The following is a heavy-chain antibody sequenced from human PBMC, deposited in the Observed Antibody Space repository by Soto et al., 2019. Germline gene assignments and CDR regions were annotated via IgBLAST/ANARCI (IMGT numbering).Heavy chain of an antibody. CDR1: GGSFSGYY. D-gene: IGHD6-19*01. CDR3: AREPWLAPGY. CDR2: INHSGST. Sequence: SETLSLTCAVYGGSFSGYYWSWIRQPPGKGLEWIGEINHSGSTNYNPSLKSRVTISVDTSKNQFSLKLSSVTAADTAVYYCAREPWLAPGYWGQGTLVTVSS. V-gene: IGHV4-34*01. J-gene: IGHJ4*02.